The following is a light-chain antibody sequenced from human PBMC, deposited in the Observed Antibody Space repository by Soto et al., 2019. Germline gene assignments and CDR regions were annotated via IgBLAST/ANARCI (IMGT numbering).Light chain of an antibody. Sequence: EIVMTQSPATLSVSPGERATLSCRASQSVNSYLAWYQQKPGLAPRLLIYGASTRATAIPARFSGSGSGTECTLTVSSLQSEDFAIYYCQQYNTWPLTFGGGTKVEIK. CDR3: QQYNTWPLT. CDR2: GAS. J-gene: IGKJ4*01. V-gene: IGKV3-15*01. CDR1: QSVNSY.